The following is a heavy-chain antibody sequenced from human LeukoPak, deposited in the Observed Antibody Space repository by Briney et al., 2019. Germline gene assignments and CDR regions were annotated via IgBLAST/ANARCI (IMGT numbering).Heavy chain of an antibody. J-gene: IGHJ4*02. CDR1: GGSISSYY. V-gene: IGHV4-59*01. D-gene: IGHD3-10*01. Sequence: SETLSHTCTVSGGSISSYYWSWIRQPPGKGLEWIGYIYYSGSTNYNPSLKSRVTISVDTSKNQFSLKLSSVTAADTAMYYCARGTGYFDYWGQGTLVTVSS. CDR2: IYYSGST. CDR3: ARGTGYFDY.